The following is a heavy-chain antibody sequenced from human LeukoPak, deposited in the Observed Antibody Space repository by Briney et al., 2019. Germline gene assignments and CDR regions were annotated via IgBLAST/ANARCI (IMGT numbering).Heavy chain of an antibody. V-gene: IGHV4-38-2*01. CDR1: DNSTSGGNY. D-gene: IGHD2-2*01. CDR3: ALTCYCSSTRCYLDDAFDI. J-gene: IGHJ3*02. Sequence: SETLSLTCAVSDNSTSGGNYWGWNRQPPGKGREWIGSIYNGGTTYYNPSLKSRVTISVDTSKNPFSLKLSSVTAADTGVYYCALTCYCSSTRCYLDDAFDIWGQGTMVTVSS. CDR2: IYNGGTT.